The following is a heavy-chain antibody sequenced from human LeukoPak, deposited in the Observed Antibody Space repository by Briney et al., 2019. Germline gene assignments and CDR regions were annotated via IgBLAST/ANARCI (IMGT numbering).Heavy chain of an antibody. J-gene: IGHJ3*02. D-gene: IGHD3-3*02. CDR3: AADLQAFAFDI. CDR2: IYYSGST. CDR1: GGSISSGGYY. V-gene: IGHV4-31*03. Sequence: PSETLSLTCTVSGGSISSGGYYWSRIRQHPGKGLEWIGYIYYSGSTFHNPSLKSRVTISVDTSKNQFSLKLNSVTAADTAVYYCAADLQAFAFDIWGQGTMVTVSS.